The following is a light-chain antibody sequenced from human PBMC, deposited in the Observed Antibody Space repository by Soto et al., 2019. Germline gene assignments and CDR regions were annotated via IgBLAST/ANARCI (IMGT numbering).Light chain of an antibody. CDR3: SSYTSSSTPWV. V-gene: IGLV2-14*01. CDR2: EVS. J-gene: IGLJ3*02. Sequence: QSVLTQPASVSGSPGQSITISCTGTCSDVGGYNYVSWYQQHPGKAPKLMIYEVSNRPSGVSNRFSGSKSGNTASLTISGLQAEDEADYYCSSYTSSSTPWVFGGGTKVTVL. CDR1: CSDVGGYNY.